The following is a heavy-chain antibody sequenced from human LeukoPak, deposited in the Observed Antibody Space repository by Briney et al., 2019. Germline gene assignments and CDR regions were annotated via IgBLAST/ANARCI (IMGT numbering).Heavy chain of an antibody. D-gene: IGHD6-19*01. CDR3: ARVVAVTGTPVYYMDV. V-gene: IGHV1-2*02. Sequence: GASVKVSCKASGYMFTGYYMHWVRQAPGQGLEWMGWINPNSGGTHYAQKFQGRVTMTRDTSISTAYMDLNRLRSDDTAVYYCARVVAVTGTPVYYMDVWGKGTTVTVSS. CDR1: GYMFTGYY. CDR2: INPNSGGT. J-gene: IGHJ6*03.